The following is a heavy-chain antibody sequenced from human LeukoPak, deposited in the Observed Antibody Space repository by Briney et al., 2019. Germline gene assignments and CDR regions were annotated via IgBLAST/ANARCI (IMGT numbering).Heavy chain of an antibody. CDR1: GFTFSTYW. CDR2: IKQDGSEK. Sequence: PGGSLRLSCAASGFTFSTYWMSWIRQTPGKGLEWVANIKQDGSEKYYVDSVKGRFTISRDNAQNSLYLQMSSLRAEDTAVYYCTRRVDTAMVEGIDFDYWGQGTLVTVSS. J-gene: IGHJ4*02. V-gene: IGHV3-7*01. CDR3: TRRVDTAMVEGIDFDY. D-gene: IGHD5-18*01.